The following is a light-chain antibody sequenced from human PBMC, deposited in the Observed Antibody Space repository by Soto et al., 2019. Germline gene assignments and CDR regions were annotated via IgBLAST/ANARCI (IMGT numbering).Light chain of an antibody. Sequence: QSALTQPPSASGTPGQRVTIFCSGSSSNIGSNYVYWYQQFPGAAPKVLIYRNNQRPSGVPERVSGSKSGTSASLAISGLRSEDEADYYCAAWDDSLSGVVFGGGTKLTVL. V-gene: IGLV1-47*01. J-gene: IGLJ2*01. CDR2: RNN. CDR1: SSNIGSNY. CDR3: AAWDDSLSGVV.